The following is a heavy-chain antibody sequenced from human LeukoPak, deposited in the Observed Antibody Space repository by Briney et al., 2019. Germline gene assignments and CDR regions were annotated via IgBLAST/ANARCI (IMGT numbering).Heavy chain of an antibody. CDR2: ISGVGVST. Sequence: GGSLRLSCVASGLPTAVFAMHWVCQAPGKGLEWVSLISGVGVSTFYADSVKGRFSISRDNSTKSLSLEMNSLRTDDTAMYYCARESGKFDYWGQGTLVAVSS. CDR1: GLPTAVFA. V-gene: IGHV3-43*02. J-gene: IGHJ4*02. CDR3: ARESGKFDY.